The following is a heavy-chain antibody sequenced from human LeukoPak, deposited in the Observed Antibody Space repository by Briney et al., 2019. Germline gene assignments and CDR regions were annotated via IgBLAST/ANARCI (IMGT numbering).Heavy chain of an antibody. CDR2: MNHSGST. Sequence: AETLSLTSAVYGGSFSGYYWSWIRQRPGKGLECIGEMNHSGSTNYNPSLKSRVTISVDTSKNQFSLKLSSVTAADTAVYYCARLTKNDSGTYRFGKKKRGYMDVWGKGTTVTISS. J-gene: IGHJ6*03. CDR1: GGSFSGYY. D-gene: IGHD3-10*01. V-gene: IGHV4-34*01. CDR3: ARLTKNDSGTYRFGKKKRGYMDV.